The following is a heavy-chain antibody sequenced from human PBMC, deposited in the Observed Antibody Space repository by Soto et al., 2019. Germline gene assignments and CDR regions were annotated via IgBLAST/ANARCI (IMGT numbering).Heavy chain of an antibody. V-gene: IGHV3-23*01. D-gene: IGHD3-22*01. CDR2: ISGSGGST. CDR1: GFTFSSYA. Sequence: PGGSLRLSCAASGFTFSSYAMSWVRRAPGKGLEWVSAISGSGGSTYYADSVKGRFTISRDNSKNTLYLQMNSLRAEDTAVYYCAKCGYYDRSGDVSFDYWGQVPMGTLSS. J-gene: IGHJ4*02. CDR3: AKCGYYDRSGDVSFDY.